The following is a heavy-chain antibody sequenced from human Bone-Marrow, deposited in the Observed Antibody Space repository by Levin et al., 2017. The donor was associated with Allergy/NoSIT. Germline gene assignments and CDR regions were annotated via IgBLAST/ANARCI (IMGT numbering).Heavy chain of an antibody. Sequence: GESLKISCKASGYSFTHDWINWVRQMPGKGLEWMGRIGPGDSYSQYSPSFQGHVTFSADKSINTAFLLWNNLRASDTATYYCARDRDDAFDIWGQGTVVIVSS. D-gene: IGHD1-1*01. V-gene: IGHV5-10-1*01. CDR2: IGPGDSYS. CDR1: GYSFTHDW. J-gene: IGHJ3*02. CDR3: ARDRDDAFDI.